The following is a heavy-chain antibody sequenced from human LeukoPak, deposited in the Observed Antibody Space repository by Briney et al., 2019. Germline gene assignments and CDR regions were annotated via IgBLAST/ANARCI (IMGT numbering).Heavy chain of an antibody. CDR2: INSNSGGT. Sequence: ASVKVSCKASGYTFTDYYMHWVRQASGQGLEWMGWINSNSGGTSYAQKFQGRVTMTRDTSISTAYMELRRLRSDDTAVYYCARVGYCSTTSCSPTRWFDPWGQGTLVTVSS. CDR3: ARVGYCSTTSCSPTRWFDP. J-gene: IGHJ5*02. D-gene: IGHD2-2*01. CDR1: GYTFTDYY. V-gene: IGHV1-2*02.